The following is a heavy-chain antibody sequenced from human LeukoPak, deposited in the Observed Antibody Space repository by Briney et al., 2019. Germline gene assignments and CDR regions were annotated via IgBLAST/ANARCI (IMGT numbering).Heavy chain of an antibody. V-gene: IGHV3-7*01. D-gene: IGHD3-16*01. CDR3: ARDSGGMNAFDI. J-gene: IGHJ3*02. Sequence: PGGSLRLSCAASEFTFTSYWMSWVRQAPGKGLEWVANINQDGSEKYHVDSVKGRFAISRDNAKNSLYLLMNSLRAEDTAVYYCARDSGGMNAFDIWGQGTMVTVSS. CDR1: EFTFTSYW. CDR2: INQDGSEK.